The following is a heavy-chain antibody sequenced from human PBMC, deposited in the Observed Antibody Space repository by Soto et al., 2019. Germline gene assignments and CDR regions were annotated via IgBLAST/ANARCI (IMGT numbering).Heavy chain of an antibody. Sequence: GGSLRLSCAASGFTFSSYAMHWVRQAPGKGLEWVAVISYDGSNKYYADSVKGRFTISRDNSKNTLYLQMNSLRAEDTAVYYCARDWVLGRLRYLFDYWGQGTLVTVSS. V-gene: IGHV3-30-3*01. CDR1: GFTFSSYA. J-gene: IGHJ4*02. CDR2: ISYDGSNK. CDR3: ARDWVLGRLRYLFDY. D-gene: IGHD3-9*01.